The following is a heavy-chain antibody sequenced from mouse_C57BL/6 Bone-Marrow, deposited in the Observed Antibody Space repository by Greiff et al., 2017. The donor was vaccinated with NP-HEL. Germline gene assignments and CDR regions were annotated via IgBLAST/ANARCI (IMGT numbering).Heavy chain of an antibody. D-gene: IGHD1-1*01. J-gene: IGHJ4*01. CDR3: ARINSVVAADDFYDMDY. V-gene: IGHV1-81*01. CDR1: GFTFTSYG. Sequence: VKLVESGAGLARPGASVKLSCTASGFTFTSYGISWVNQRTGKGLEWIGEIYNRGGIPYYNENFKGKATLTTDKSSSPASMELLSLTSEDSAVYFCARINSVVAADDFYDMDYWGQGTSVTVSS. CDR2: IYNRGGIP.